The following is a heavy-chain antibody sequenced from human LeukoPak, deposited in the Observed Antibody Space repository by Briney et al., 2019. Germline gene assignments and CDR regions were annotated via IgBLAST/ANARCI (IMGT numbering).Heavy chain of an antibody. D-gene: IGHD3-22*01. CDR3: AKDFPPYYYDSSGYYSN. V-gene: IGHV3-23*01. CDR2: ISGSGGST. Sequence: GGSLRLSCAASGFTFSSYAMSWVRQAPGKGLEWVSAISGSGGSTYYADSVKGRLTISRDNSKNTLYLQMNSLRAEDTAVYYCAKDFPPYYYDSSGYYSNWGQGTMVTVSS. CDR1: GFTFSSYA. J-gene: IGHJ3*01.